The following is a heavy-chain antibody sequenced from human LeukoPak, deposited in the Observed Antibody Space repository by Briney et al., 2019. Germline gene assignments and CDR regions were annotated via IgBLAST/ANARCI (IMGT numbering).Heavy chain of an antibody. J-gene: IGHJ5*02. CDR1: GGSISNYY. Sequence: SEPLSLTCTVSGGSISNYYWSWIRQPSGKGLEWIGYIHYSGSTNYNTSLKSRVTIAVDTSKNQFSLKLTSVTAADTAVYFCARSPSHPNWFDPWGQGTLVTVSS. CDR3: ARSPSHPNWFDP. V-gene: IGHV4-59*01. CDR2: IHYSGST.